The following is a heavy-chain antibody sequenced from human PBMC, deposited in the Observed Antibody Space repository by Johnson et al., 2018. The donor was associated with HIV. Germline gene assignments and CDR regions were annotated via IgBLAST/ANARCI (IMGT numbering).Heavy chain of an antibody. D-gene: IGHD2-15*01. CDR2: IYSGGST. V-gene: IGHV3-66*01. J-gene: IGHJ3*02. Sequence: VQLVESGGGLVKPGGSLRLSCAASRFTFSDYYMSWIRQTPGKGLEWASVIYSGGSTYYADSVKGRFTISRDNSKNTVYLQRNSLRADDTAVYYCARRYCSGGRCLNPKDAFDIWGQGTMVTVSS. CDR3: ARRYCSGGRCLNPKDAFDI. CDR1: RFTFSDYY.